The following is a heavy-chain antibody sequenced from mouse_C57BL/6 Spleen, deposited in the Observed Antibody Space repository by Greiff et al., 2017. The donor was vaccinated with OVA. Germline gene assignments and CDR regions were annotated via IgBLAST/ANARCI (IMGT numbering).Heavy chain of an antibody. J-gene: IGHJ2*01. CDR3: TGHGSSGFDY. CDR1: GFTFSNYW. Sequence: EVKLEESGGGLVQPGGSMKLSCVASGFTFSNYWMNWVRQSPEKGLEWVAQIRLKSDNYATHYAESVKGRFTISRDDSKSSVYLQMNNLRAEDTGIYYCTGHGSSGFDYWGQGTTLTVSS. CDR2: IRLKSDNYAT. V-gene: IGHV6-3*01. D-gene: IGHD1-1*01.